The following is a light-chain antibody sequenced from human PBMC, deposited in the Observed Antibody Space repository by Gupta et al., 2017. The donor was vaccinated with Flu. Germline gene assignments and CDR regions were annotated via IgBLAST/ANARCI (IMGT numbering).Light chain of an antibody. CDR2: GAS. V-gene: IGKV3-20*01. Sequence: EIVLTQSPGTLSLSPGERATLSCRASQSVSSNYLAWYQQKPGQAPRLLIYGASSRATGIPQTFSGSGYGQDFTLTISRLEPANFAVYYCQQYGSSPWTFGQWTKVKIK. J-gene: IGKJ1*01. CDR3: QQYGSSPWT. CDR1: QSVSSNY.